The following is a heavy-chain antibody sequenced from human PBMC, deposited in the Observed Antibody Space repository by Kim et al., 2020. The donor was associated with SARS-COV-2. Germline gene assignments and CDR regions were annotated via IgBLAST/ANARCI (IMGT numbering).Heavy chain of an antibody. CDR2: ISAYNGNT. V-gene: IGHV1-18*01. CDR3: ASDPRITIFGVVMGGYYYYGMDG. J-gene: IGHJ6*02. D-gene: IGHD3-3*01. CDR1: GYTFTSYG. Sequence: ASVKVSCKASGYTFTSYGISWVRQAPGQGLEWMGWISAYNGNTNYAQKLQGRVTMTTDTSTSTAYMELRSLRSDDTAVYYCASDPRITIFGVVMGGYYYYGMDGWGQGTTVTVSS.